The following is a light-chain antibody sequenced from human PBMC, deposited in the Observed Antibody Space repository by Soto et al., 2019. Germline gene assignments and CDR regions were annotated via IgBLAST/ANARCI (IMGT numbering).Light chain of an antibody. V-gene: IGLV2-8*01. J-gene: IGLJ1*01. CDR3: NSYEGWIYV. CDR2: EVN. CDR1: SSDVGGYNY. Sequence: QSALTQPPSASGSPGQSVTISCTGTSSDVGGYNYVSWYQHHPGKAPKLMIFEVNKRPSGVPDRFSGSKFGNTASLTVSGLQAEDEADYYCNSYEGWIYVFGTGTKVTVL.